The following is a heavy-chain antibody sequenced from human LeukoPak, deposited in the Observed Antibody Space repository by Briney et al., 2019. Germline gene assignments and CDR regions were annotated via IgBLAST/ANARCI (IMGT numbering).Heavy chain of an antibody. Sequence: TGGSLRLSCAASGFTFTNHGMSWVRQPPGKGLEWVSYMSGSGDDTYYADSVEGRFTISRDNSENTLFLHMASLRAEDTAAYYCGRHNIGKFLFDKWGQGTLVTVSS. CDR3: GRHNIGKFLFDK. CDR1: GFTFTNHG. J-gene: IGHJ4*02. D-gene: IGHD1-14*01. CDR2: MSGSGDDT. V-gene: IGHV3-23*01.